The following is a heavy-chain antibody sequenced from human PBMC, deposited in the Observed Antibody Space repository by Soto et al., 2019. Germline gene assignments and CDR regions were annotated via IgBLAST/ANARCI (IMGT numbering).Heavy chain of an antibody. D-gene: IGHD1-26*01. CDR1: GGTFSNYA. V-gene: IGHV1-69*06. CDR2: IIPLFGTP. Sequence: QVQQVQSGAEVKKPGSSVKVSCKASGGTFSNYAINWVRQAPGQGLEWMGGIIPLFGTPNYAQKFQGRVTFTAHKSTSTAYMELRSLRSDDTAVYYCARGWETVGTTTPFAYWGQGTLVTVSS. J-gene: IGHJ4*02. CDR3: ARGWETVGTTTPFAY.